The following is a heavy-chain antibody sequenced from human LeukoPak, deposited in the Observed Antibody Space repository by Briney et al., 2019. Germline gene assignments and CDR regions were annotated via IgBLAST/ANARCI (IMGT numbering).Heavy chain of an antibody. Sequence: SETLSLTCTVSGGSISSYYWSWIRQPPGKGLEWIGYISYSGTTNYNPSLKSRVTISVDTSKNQFSLRLSSVTAADTAVYYCARRGHTDYVNNYFDYWGQGTLVTVSS. CDR2: ISYSGTT. J-gene: IGHJ4*02. D-gene: IGHD4-17*01. CDR1: GGSISSYY. CDR3: ARRGHTDYVNNYFDY. V-gene: IGHV4-59*08.